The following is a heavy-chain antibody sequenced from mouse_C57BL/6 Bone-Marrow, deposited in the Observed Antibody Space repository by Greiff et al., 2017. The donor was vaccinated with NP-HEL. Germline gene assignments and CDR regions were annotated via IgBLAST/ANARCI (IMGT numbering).Heavy chain of an antibody. CDR1: GYTFTSYW. D-gene: IGHD1-1*01. Sequence: QVQLQQSGAELAKPGASVKLSCKASGYTFTSYWMHWVKQRPGQGLEWIGYINPSSGYTKYNQKFKDKATLTADKSSSTAYMQQSSLTYEDSAVYYCARWGYGSSYPFAYWGQGTLVTVSA. CDR2: INPSSGYT. J-gene: IGHJ3*01. V-gene: IGHV1-7*01. CDR3: ARWGYGSSYPFAY.